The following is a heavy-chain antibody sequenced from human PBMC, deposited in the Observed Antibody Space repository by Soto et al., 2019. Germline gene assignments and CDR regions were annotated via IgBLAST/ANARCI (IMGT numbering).Heavy chain of an antibody. CDR2: IKQDGGEK. J-gene: IGHJ4*02. CDR3: ARDGQLVINYFDY. Sequence: LRLSFAASGFTFSSYWMSWVRQAPGKGLEWVANIKQDGGEKYYVDSVKGRFTISRDNAKNSLYLQMNSLRAEDTAVYYCARDGQLVINYFDYWGQGTLVTVS. V-gene: IGHV3-7*01. CDR1: GFTFSSYW. D-gene: IGHD6-13*01.